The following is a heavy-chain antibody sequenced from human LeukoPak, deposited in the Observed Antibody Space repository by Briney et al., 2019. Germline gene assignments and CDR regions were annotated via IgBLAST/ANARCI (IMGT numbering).Heavy chain of an antibody. CDR1: GYTFTGYY. D-gene: IGHD1-20*01. CDR3: ARDPYNWNRFDY. J-gene: IGHJ4*02. V-gene: IGHV1-2*02. CDR2: INPNSGGT. Sequence: GASVRVSCKASGYTFTGYYMHWVRQAPGQGLEWMGWINPNSGGTNYAQKFQGRVTMTRDTSISTAYMELSRLRSDDTAVYYCARDPYNWNRFDYWGQGTLVTVSS.